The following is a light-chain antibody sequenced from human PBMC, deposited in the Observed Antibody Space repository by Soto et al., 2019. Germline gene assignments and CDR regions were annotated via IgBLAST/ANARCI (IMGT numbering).Light chain of an antibody. CDR3: QQYDSFWT. V-gene: IGKV1-5*01. Sequence: IPMTQSPSPLSASVGDRVTITCRASQHINNWVAWYQQRSGEAPRLLIYDASTLESGVPSRFSGSGSGTEFTLTISKLRPDYFATYYCQQYDSFWTFGHGTKVDIK. CDR1: QHINNW. CDR2: DAS. J-gene: IGKJ1*01.